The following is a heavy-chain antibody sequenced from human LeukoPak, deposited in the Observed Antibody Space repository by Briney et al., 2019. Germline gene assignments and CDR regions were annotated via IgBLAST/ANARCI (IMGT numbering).Heavy chain of an antibody. CDR3: AKEDITIFGVVIPAAFDI. D-gene: IGHD3-3*01. CDR1: GFIFSSYA. Sequence: GGSLRLSCAASGFIFSSYAMSWVRQAPGKGLEWVSAISGSGGSTYYADSVKGRFTISRDNSKNTLYLQMNSLRAEDTAVYYCAKEDITIFGVVIPAAFDIWGQGTMVTVSS. J-gene: IGHJ3*02. V-gene: IGHV3-23*01. CDR2: ISGSGGST.